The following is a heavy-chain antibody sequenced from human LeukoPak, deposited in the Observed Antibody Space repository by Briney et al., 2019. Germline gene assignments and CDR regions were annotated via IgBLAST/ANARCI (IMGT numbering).Heavy chain of an antibody. CDR1: GFTFSNFG. CDR2: IYYDGSDQ. D-gene: IGHD2-21*02. V-gene: IGHV3-33*06. J-gene: IGHJ4*02. CDR3: AEGGRDWILRYYFDS. Sequence: PGRSLRLSCAASGFTFSNFGMHWVRQAPGKALEWLAVIYYDGSDQSYANSVKGRFTISRDNSKNTLYLQMRSLGVEDTAVYYCAEGGRDWILRYYFDSWGQGTLVTVSS.